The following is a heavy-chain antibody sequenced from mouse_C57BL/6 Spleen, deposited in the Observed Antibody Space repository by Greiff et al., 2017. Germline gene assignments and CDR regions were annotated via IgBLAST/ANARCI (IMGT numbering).Heavy chain of an antibody. D-gene: IGHD4-1*01. V-gene: IGHV1-81*01. CDR1: GYTFTSYG. Sequence: QVQLQQSGAELARPGASVKLSCKASGYTFTSYGISWVKQRTGQGLEWIGEIYPRSGNTYYNEKFKGKATLTADKSSSTAYMELRSLTSEDSAVYFCARSGPLTGRALYYAMDYWGQGTLVTVSS. J-gene: IGHJ4*01. CDR3: ARSGPLTGRALYYAMDY. CDR2: IYPRSGNT.